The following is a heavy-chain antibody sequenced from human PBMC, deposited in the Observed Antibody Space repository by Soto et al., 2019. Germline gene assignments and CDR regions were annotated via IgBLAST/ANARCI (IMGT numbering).Heavy chain of an antibody. J-gene: IGHJ4*02. Sequence: PSETRSRTCVLYGGSFSDYYWSWIRQPPGKGLEWIGELNHSGSTNYNPSLKSRVTISVDTSKNQFSLKLRSVTAADTAVYYCARGWYYYDSSGYYFNYFDYWGRGTLVTVSS. D-gene: IGHD3-22*01. CDR3: ARGWYYYDSSGYYFNYFDY. CDR2: LNHSGST. CDR1: GGSFSDYY. V-gene: IGHV4-34*01.